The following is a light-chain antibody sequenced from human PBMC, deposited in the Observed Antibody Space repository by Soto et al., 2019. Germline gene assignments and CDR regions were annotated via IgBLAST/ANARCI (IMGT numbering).Light chain of an antibody. V-gene: IGLV1-47*01. CDR2: RNN. Sequence: QSVLTQPPSASGTPGQTVTISCSGRFSNIGSNFIYWYQQLPGTAPKLLIYRNNERPSGVPDRFSASKPGTSASLAISGLRSEDEADYHCAAWDDSLSGVVFGGGSKLTVL. CDR3: AAWDDSLSGVV. J-gene: IGLJ3*02. CDR1: FSNIGSNF.